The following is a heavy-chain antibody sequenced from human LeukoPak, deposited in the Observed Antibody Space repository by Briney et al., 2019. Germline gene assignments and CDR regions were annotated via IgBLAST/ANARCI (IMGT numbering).Heavy chain of an antibody. V-gene: IGHV4-39*01. CDR1: GGSISSNTYY. Sequence: PSETLSLTCTVSGGSISSNTYYWGWIRQPPGKGLEWIGSVYFRGSTYYNPSLKSRVTISVDTSKNQLSLKLNSVTAADTAVYYCARSWRLGEFRGSYFDSWGQGTLVTVSS. J-gene: IGHJ4*02. CDR3: ARSWRLGEFRGSYFDS. D-gene: IGHD3-16*01. CDR2: VYFRGST.